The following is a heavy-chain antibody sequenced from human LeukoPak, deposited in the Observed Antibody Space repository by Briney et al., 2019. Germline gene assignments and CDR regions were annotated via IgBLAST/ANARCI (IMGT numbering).Heavy chain of an antibody. D-gene: IGHD6-19*01. V-gene: IGHV3-23*01. CDR3: ARDYSSGWGLYFDY. CDR1: GFTFRSYA. J-gene: IGHJ4*02. CDR2: VTGGGGTT. Sequence: GGSLRLSCAASGFTFRSYAMSWVRQAPGKGLEWVSTVTGGGGTTYYADSVKGRFTISRDNAKKSLYLQMSSLTAEDTAVYYCARDYSSGWGLYFDYWGQGTLVTVSS.